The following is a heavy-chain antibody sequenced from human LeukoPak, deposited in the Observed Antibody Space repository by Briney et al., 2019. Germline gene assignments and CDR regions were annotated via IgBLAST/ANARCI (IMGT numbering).Heavy chain of an antibody. CDR1: GFTFSTDA. J-gene: IGHJ4*02. Sequence: GGSLRLSCAASGFTFSTDAMTWVRQAPGKGLQWVSAISGSGGDTYYEDSVKGRFTISRDNSKNMMYLQMNSLRAEDTAVYYCARDSSGWSKNYWGQGTLVIVSS. CDR2: ISGSGGDT. CDR3: ARDSSGWSKNY. V-gene: IGHV3-23*01. D-gene: IGHD6-19*01.